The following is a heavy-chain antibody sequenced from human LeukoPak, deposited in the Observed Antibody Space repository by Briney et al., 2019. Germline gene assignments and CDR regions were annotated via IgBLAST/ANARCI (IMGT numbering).Heavy chain of an antibody. CDR1: GFTFSSYW. CDR3: ARDLGKPEPSFCDY. V-gene: IGHV3-7*01. J-gene: IGHJ4*02. CDR2: IKQDGSEK. D-gene: IGHD1-14*01. Sequence: GGSLRLSCAASGFTFSSYWMSWIRQAPGKGLEWVANIKQDGSEKYYVDSVKGRFTISRDNAKNSLYLQMNSLRAEDTAVYYCARDLGKPEPSFCDYWGQGTLVTVSS.